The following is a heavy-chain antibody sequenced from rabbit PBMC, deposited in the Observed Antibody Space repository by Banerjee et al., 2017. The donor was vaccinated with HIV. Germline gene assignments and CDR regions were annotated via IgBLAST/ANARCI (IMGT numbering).Heavy chain of an antibody. CDR3: ARDLAAVTGWNFGL. CDR2: IDGGSSGRT. CDR1: GFSLSSYA. V-gene: IGHV1S40*01. J-gene: IGHJ4*01. Sequence: QSLEESGGDLVKPGASLTLTCKASGFSLSSYAMSWVRQAPGKGLEWIACIDGGSSGRTWYASWAKGRFTISKTSSTTVTLQMTSLTAADTATYFCARDLAAVTGWNFGLWGPGTLVTVS. D-gene: IGHD7-1*01.